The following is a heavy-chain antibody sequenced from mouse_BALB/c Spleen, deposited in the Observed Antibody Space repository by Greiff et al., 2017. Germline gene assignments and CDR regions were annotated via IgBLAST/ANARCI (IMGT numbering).Heavy chain of an antibody. J-gene: IGHJ4*01. V-gene: IGHV5-17*02. Sequence: VESGGGLVQPGGSRKLSCAASGFTFSSFGMHWVRQAPEKGLEWVAYISSGSSTIYYADTVKGRFTISRDNPKNTLFLQMTSLRSEDTAMYYCARVHYYGSSWVYAMDYWGQGTSVTVSS. D-gene: IGHD1-1*01. CDR3: ARVHYYGSSWVYAMDY. CDR2: ISSGSSTI. CDR1: GFTFSSFG.